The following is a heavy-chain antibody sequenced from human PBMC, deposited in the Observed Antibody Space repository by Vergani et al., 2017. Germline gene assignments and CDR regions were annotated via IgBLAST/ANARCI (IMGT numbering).Heavy chain of an antibody. CDR3: ARGKDCGGSSCNGSPYYGLDL. Sequence: EVQLVESGGGLVQPGGSLRLSCAASGFTFSSYWMHWVRHTPEKGLVWVSRINTDGSWTTYADSLKGRFTISRDNAKNTLYLQMNSLRVEETAVYYCARGKDCGGSSCNGSPYYGLDLWGQGTTVTVSS. CDR2: INTDGSWT. J-gene: IGHJ6*02. D-gene: IGHD2-15*01. CDR1: GFTFSSYW. V-gene: IGHV3-74*01.